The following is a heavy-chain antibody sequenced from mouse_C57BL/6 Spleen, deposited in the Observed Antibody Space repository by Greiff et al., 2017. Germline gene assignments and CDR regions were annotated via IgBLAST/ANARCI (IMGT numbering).Heavy chain of an antibody. Sequence: VQLQQSGAELMKPGASVKLSCKATGYTFTGYWIEWVKQRPGHGLEWIGKILPGSGSTNYNEKFKGKATFTADTSSNTDYMQLSSLTTEDSAIDYCARSYGNYVGWYFDVWGTGTTLTVSS. CDR3: ARSYGNYVGWYFDV. D-gene: IGHD2-1*01. CDR2: ILPGSGST. V-gene: IGHV1-9*01. J-gene: IGHJ1*03. CDR1: GYTFTGYW.